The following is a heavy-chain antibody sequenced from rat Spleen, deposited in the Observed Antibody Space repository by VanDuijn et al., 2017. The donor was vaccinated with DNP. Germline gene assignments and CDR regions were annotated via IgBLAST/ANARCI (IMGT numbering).Heavy chain of an antibody. D-gene: IGHD4-4*01. CDR1: GITFRNYD. Sequence: EVLLVESGGGLVQPGRSLKLSCTTSGITFRNYDMAWVRQAPSKGLEWVASISSSGGNTYYRDSVKGRFIVSRDNAKNTLNLQMDSLRSEDTAAYYCAGAGYGTYYFDYWGQGVMVTVSS. CDR2: ISSSGGNT. V-gene: IGHV5S13*01. CDR3: AGAGYGTYYFDY. J-gene: IGHJ2*01.